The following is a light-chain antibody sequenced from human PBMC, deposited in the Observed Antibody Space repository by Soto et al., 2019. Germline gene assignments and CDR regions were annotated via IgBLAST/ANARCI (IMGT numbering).Light chain of an antibody. CDR2: DVS. CDR3: CSYAGSYTFAVV. Sequence: QSALTQPRSVSGSPGQSVTISCTGTSSDVGGYNYVSWYQQHPGKAPKLMIYDVSKRPSGVPDRFSGSKSGNTASLTISGLQAEDEADYYCCSYAGSYTFAVVFGGGTKVTVL. CDR1: SSDVGGYNY. J-gene: IGLJ2*01. V-gene: IGLV2-11*01.